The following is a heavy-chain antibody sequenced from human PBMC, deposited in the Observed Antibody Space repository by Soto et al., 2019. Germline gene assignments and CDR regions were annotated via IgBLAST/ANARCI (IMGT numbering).Heavy chain of an antibody. V-gene: IGHV5-51*01. CDR3: ARDYYRFNGGYGFSMDV. CDR1: GYSFNSYW. Sequence: GESLKISCKGSGYSFNSYWIGWVRQMPGKGLEWMGIIYPGDSDTRYSPSFQGQVTISADKSKNTLYLQMNSLRAEDTAVYYCARDYYRFNGGYGFSMDVWGQGTTVTVSS. J-gene: IGHJ6*02. D-gene: IGHD5-12*01. CDR2: IYPGDSDT.